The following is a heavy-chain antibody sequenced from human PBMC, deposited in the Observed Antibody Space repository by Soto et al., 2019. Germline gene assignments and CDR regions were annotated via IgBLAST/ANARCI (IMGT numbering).Heavy chain of an antibody. D-gene: IGHD6-6*01. Sequence: GGSLRLSCAASGFTFDDFAMHWVRQPPGKGMEWVSGINWNSGKIGYVDSVKGRFTISRDSATSSLYLQMNSLRAEDTALYYCVKGESYSSSPLDYWGQGTLVTVSS. J-gene: IGHJ4*02. CDR3: VKGESYSSSPLDY. CDR2: INWNSGKI. CDR1: GFTFDDFA. V-gene: IGHV3-9*01.